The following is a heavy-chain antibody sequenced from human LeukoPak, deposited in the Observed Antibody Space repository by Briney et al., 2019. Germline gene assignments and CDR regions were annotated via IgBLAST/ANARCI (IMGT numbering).Heavy chain of an antibody. J-gene: IGHJ6*02. CDR3: AKDIGGSYYYYYGMDV. CDR2: ISWNSGSI. Sequence: GASLRLSCAASGFTFDDYAMHWVRQAPGKGLEWVSGISWNSGSIGYADSVKGRFTISRDNAKNSLYLQMNSLRAEDTALYYCAKDIGGSYYYYYGMDVWGQGTTVTVSS. V-gene: IGHV3-9*01. CDR1: GFTFDDYA. D-gene: IGHD1-26*01.